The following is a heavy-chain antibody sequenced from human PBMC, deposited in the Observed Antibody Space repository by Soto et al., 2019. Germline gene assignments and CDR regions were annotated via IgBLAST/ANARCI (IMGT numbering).Heavy chain of an antibody. D-gene: IGHD6-6*01. CDR2: INPSDGST. J-gene: IGHJ6*02. CDR3: ARDQNWRGGSSLVNYYSGMDV. V-gene: IGHV1-46*01. Sequence: QVQLVQSGAEVKKPGASVKVSCKASGSTFTNYYIHWVRQAPGQGLEWMGIINPSDGSTSYAQKFQGRVTMTGDTSTTTVYMELSSLRSEDTAVFYCARDQNWRGGSSLVNYYSGMDVWGQGTTVTVSS. CDR1: GSTFTNYY.